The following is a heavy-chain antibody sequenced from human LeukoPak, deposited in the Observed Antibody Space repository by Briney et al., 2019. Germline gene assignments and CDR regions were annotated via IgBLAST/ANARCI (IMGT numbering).Heavy chain of an antibody. CDR1: GGSISSYY. CDR2: IYYSGST. J-gene: IGHJ3*02. CDR3: ARLNDAFDI. D-gene: IGHD4/OR15-4a*01. V-gene: IGHV4-59*08. Sequence: TSETLSLTCTVFGGSISSYYWSWIRQPPGKGLEWIGYIYYSGSTNYNPSLKSRVTISVDTSKNQFSLKLSSVTAADTAVYYCARLNDAFDIWGQGTMVTVSS.